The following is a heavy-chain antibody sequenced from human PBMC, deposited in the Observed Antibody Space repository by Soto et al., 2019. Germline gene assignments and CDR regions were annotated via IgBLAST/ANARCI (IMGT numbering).Heavy chain of an antibody. CDR1: GFTFCSFA. CDR2: ISDSGGGP. V-gene: IGHV3-23*01. Sequence: GGSLRLSCSASGFTFCSFAMTWVRQAPGKGLEWVSVISDSGGGPYYANSVKGRFTISRDNSKNTLYMQMNSLRVEDTAVYYCAKSSLGDHYGMDVWGQGTTVTVSS. D-gene: IGHD6-6*01. J-gene: IGHJ6*02. CDR3: AKSSLGDHYGMDV.